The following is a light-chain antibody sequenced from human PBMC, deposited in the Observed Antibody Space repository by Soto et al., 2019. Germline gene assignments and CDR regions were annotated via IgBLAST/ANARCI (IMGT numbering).Light chain of an antibody. CDR3: QQYGSSPSIT. CDR2: GAS. V-gene: IGKV3-20*01. Sequence: IVFPQDPGTLHMSPGERATLSCRASQSVSSSYLAWYQQKPGQAPRLLIYGASSRATGIPDRFSGSGSGTDFTLTISRLEPEDFAVYYCQQYGSSPSITFGQGTRLENK. J-gene: IGKJ5*01. CDR1: QSVSSSY.